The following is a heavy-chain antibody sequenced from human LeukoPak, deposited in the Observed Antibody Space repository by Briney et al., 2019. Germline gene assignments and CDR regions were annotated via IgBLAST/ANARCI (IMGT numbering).Heavy chain of an antibody. CDR1: GYTFTGYY. Sequence: ASVKVSCKASGYTFTGYYMHWVRQAPGQGLEWMGWINPNSGGTNYAQKFQGGVTMTRDTSISTAYMELSRLRSDDTAVYYCARGGGPFGEFGFDYWGQGTLVTVSS. CDR2: INPNSGGT. CDR3: ARGGGPFGEFGFDY. D-gene: IGHD3-10*01. V-gene: IGHV1-2*02. J-gene: IGHJ4*02.